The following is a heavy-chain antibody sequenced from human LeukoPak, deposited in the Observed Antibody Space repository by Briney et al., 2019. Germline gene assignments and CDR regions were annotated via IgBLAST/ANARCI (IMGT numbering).Heavy chain of an antibody. CDR3: ARGSKYDSSGYYPLFDY. D-gene: IGHD3-22*01. V-gene: IGHV3-74*01. CDR2: INGDGSST. CDR1: GFTLSSYR. J-gene: IGHJ4*02. Sequence: PGGSLRLSCAASGFTLSSYRMQWVRQAPGKGLAWVSRINGDGSSTNYADSVKGRFTISRDNAKNTLYLQMNSLRAEDTAVYYCARGSKYDSSGYYPLFDYWGQGTLVTVSS.